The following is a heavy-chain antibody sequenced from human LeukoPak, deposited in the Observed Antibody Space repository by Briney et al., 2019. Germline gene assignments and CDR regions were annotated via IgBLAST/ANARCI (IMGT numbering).Heavy chain of an antibody. CDR3: ARGVSFFDY. J-gene: IGHJ4*02. V-gene: IGHV3-21*01. D-gene: IGHD3-16*02. CDR1: GFTFSSYT. CDR2: ISTSSSYI. Sequence: PGRSLRLSCAASGFTFSSYTMNWVRQAPGKGLEWVSSISTSSSYIYYADSVKGRFTISRDNAKNSLYLQMNSLRAEDTAVYYCARGVSFFDYWGQGTLVTVSS.